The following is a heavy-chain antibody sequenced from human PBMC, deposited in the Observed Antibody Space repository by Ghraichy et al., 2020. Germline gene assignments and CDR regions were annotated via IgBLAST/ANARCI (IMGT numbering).Heavy chain of an antibody. CDR3: ARDGVGVTGTPGYYFDY. Sequence: SVKVSCKASGGTFSSYAISWVRQAPGQGLEWMGGIIPIFGTANYAQKFQGRFTITADESTSTAHMELSSLRSEDTAVYYCARDGVGVTGTPGYYFDYWGQGTLVTASS. CDR2: IIPIFGTA. CDR1: GGTFSSYA. J-gene: IGHJ4*02. D-gene: IGHD6-19*01. V-gene: IGHV1-69*13.